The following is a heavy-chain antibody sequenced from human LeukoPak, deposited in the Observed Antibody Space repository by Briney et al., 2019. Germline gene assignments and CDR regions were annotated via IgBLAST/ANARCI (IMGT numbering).Heavy chain of an antibody. D-gene: IGHD6-13*01. J-gene: IGHJ6*03. CDR1: GGSISSYY. CDR3: AISSSWYYYYYMDV. CDR2: IYYSGST. V-gene: IGHV4-59*01. Sequence: NPSETLSLTCTVSGGSISSYYWSWIRQPPGKGLEWIGYIYYSGSTNYNPSLKSRVTISVDTSKNQFSLKLSSVTAADTAVYYCAISSSWYYYYYMDVWGKGTTVTVSS.